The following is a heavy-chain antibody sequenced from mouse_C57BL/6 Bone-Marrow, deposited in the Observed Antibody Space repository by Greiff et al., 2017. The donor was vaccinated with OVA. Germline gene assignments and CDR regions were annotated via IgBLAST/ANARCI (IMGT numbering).Heavy chain of an antibody. CDR1: GYTFTSYW. CDR3: ARAAGVLGDY. CDR2: INPSSGYT. D-gene: IGHD1-1*01. V-gene: IGHV1-7*01. J-gene: IGHJ2*01. Sequence: QVHVKQSGAELAKPGASVQLSCKASGYTFTSYWMHWVKQRPGQGLEWIGYINPSSGYTKYNQKFKDKATLTADKSSSTAYMQLSSLTYKDSAVYYCARAAGVLGDYWGQGTTLTVSS.